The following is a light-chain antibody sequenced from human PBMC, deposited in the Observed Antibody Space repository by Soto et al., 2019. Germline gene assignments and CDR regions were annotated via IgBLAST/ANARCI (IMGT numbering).Light chain of an antibody. V-gene: IGKV1-5*03. J-gene: IGKJ2*01. Sequence: DIQMTPSPSTLSASVGDSVTITCRASQSFSNFLAWFQQKPGKAPKLLIFKTSSLQSGVPSRFSGSGSGTEFTLTISSLQPGDFATYYCHQYYSYPFTFGQGTKVDIK. CDR2: KTS. CDR1: QSFSNF. CDR3: HQYYSYPFT.